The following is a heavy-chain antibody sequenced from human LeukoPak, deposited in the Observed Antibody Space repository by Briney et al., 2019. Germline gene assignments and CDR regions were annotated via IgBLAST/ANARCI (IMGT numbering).Heavy chain of an antibody. Sequence: GGSLRLSCAASGFTFSSYAMSWVRQAPGKGLEWVSALSGSGGTIDYADSGKGRFTISRDISKNTLYLQMNSLRAEDTAIYYCATVAPNHDPDVVDLYFDYWGQGTLVTVSS. J-gene: IGHJ4*02. CDR2: LSGSGGTI. D-gene: IGHD2-15*01. CDR3: ATVAPNHDPDVVDLYFDY. CDR1: GFTFSSYA. V-gene: IGHV3-23*01.